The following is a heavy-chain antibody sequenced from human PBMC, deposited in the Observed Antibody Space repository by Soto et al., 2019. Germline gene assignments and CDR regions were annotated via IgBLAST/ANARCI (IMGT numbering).Heavy chain of an antibody. CDR1: GFTFNTYA. D-gene: IGHD5-18*01. CDR2: ISYDGSSK. Sequence: GGSLRLSCAASGFTFNTYAMHWVRQAPGKGLEWVAVISYDGSSKYYAGSVKGRFTISRDNSKNTLYLQMNSLRAEDTAVYYCAKHPQYSYGYDYWGRGTLVTVSS. V-gene: IGHV3-30-3*02. CDR3: AKHPQYSYGYDY. J-gene: IGHJ4*02.